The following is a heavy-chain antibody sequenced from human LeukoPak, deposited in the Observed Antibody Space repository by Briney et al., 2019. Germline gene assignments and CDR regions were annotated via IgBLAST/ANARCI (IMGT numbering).Heavy chain of an antibody. Sequence: SETLSLTCTVSGGSVSSGSYYWSWIRQPPGTGLEWIGYIYYSGSTNYNPSLKSRVTISVDTSKNQFSLKLSSVTAADTAVYYCARGGGYCSSTSCYGRIDYWGQGTLVTVSS. CDR1: GGSVSSGSYY. J-gene: IGHJ4*02. V-gene: IGHV4-61*01. CDR2: IYYSGST. D-gene: IGHD2-2*01. CDR3: ARGGGYCSSTSCYGRIDY.